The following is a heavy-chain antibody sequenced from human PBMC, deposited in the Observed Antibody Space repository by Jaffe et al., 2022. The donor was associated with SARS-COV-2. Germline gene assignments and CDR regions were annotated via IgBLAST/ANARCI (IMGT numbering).Heavy chain of an antibody. J-gene: IGHJ4*02. CDR1: GYTFTGYY. CDR3: ARDPLTGDYDSSGYYSHFDY. Sequence: QVQLVQSGAEVKKPGASVKVSCKASGYTFTGYYMHWVRQAPGQGLEWMGRINPNSGGTNYAQKFQGRVTMTRDTSISTAYMELSRLRSDDTAVYSCARDPLTGDYDSSGYYSHFDYWGQGTLVTVSS. D-gene: IGHD3-22*01. CDR2: INPNSGGT. V-gene: IGHV1-2*06.